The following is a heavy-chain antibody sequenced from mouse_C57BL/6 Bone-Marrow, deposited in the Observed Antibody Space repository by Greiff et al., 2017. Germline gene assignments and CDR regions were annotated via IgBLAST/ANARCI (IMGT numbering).Heavy chain of an antibody. CDR3: ARNGWLLLDY. Sequence: QVTLKVSGPGILQSSQTLSLTCSFSGFSLSTSGMGVSWIRQPSGKGLEWLAHIYWADDKRYNPALKSRLTISKDTSRNQVFLKLTIVDTADTATYYCARNGWLLLDYWGQGTTLTVSS. D-gene: IGHD2-3*01. CDR1: GFSLSTSGMG. J-gene: IGHJ2*01. V-gene: IGHV8-12*01. CDR2: IYWADDK.